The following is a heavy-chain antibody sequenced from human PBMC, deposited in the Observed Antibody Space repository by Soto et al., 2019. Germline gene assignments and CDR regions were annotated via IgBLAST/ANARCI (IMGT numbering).Heavy chain of an antibody. CDR2: IIPIFGTA. CDR3: ARGYSSSGWYWSFDY. D-gene: IGHD6-19*01. CDR1: GYTFTNYG. Sequence: SVKVSCKASGYTFTNYGVSWVRQAPGQGLEWMGGIIPIFGTANYAQKFQGRVTITADESTSTAYMELSSLRSEDTAVYYCARGYSSSGWYWSFDYWGQGTLVTVSS. V-gene: IGHV1-69*13. J-gene: IGHJ4*02.